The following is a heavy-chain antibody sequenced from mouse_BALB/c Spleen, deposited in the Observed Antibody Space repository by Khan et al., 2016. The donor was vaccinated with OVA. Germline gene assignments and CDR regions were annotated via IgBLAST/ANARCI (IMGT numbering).Heavy chain of an antibody. J-gene: IGHJ3*01. D-gene: IGHD1-1*01. CDR1: GFTFSTFA. CDR2: INSDGTYT. V-gene: IGHV5-9-3*01. CDR3: ARHNYGPFAY. Sequence: EVELVESGGGLVKPGGSLKLSCAASGFTFSTFAMSWVRQTPEKRLEWVASINSDGTYTYYPDSVKGRFTISRDNAKHTLYLQMSSLRSQDTAMYYCARHNYGPFAYWGQGTLVTVS.